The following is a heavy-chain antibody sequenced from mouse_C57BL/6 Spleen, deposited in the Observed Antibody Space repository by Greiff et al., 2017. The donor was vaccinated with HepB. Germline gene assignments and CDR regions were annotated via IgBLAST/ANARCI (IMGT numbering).Heavy chain of an antibody. Sequence: VQLQQPGAELVRPGSSVKLSCKASGYTFTSYWMHWVKQRPIQGLEWIGNIDPSDSETHYNQKFKDKATLTVDKSSSTAYMQLSSLTSEDSAVYYCARADTHDYAMDYWGQGTSVTVSS. CDR3: ARADTHDYAMDY. J-gene: IGHJ4*01. CDR2: IDPSDSET. V-gene: IGHV1-52*01. CDR1: GYTFTSYW.